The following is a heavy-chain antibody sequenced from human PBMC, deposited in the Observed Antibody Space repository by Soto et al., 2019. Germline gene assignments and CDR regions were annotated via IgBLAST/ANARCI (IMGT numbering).Heavy chain of an antibody. CDR1: GFTFSNAW. CDR2: IKSKTDGGTT. D-gene: IGHD2-15*01. J-gene: IGHJ4*02. CDR3: TTDPGYCSGGSCSDSPFDY. V-gene: IGHV3-15*01. Sequence: GGSLRLSCAASGFTFSNAWMSWVRQAPGKGLEWVGRIKSKTDGGTTDYAAPVKGRFTISRDDSKNTLYLQMNSLKTEDTAVYYCTTDPGYCSGGSCSDSPFDYWGQGTLVTVSS.